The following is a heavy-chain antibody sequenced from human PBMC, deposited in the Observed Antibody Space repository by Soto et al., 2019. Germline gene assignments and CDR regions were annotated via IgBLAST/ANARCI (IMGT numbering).Heavy chain of an antibody. V-gene: IGHV3-48*02. CDR2: ISTSGTTI. J-gene: IGHJ6*02. D-gene: IGHD4-4*01. CDR1: GFTFSSYN. CDR3: ARYDYSNYGASDV. Sequence: EVQLVESGGGLVQPGGSLRLSCAASGFTFSSYNMNWVRQAPGKGLEWVSYISTSGTTIYYTDSVKGRFTISRDNAKHSLFLLMNSLRDEDTAVYYCARYDYSNYGASDVWGQGTTVTVSS.